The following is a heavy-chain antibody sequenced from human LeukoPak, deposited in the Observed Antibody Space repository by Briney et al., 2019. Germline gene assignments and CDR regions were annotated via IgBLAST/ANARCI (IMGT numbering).Heavy chain of an antibody. V-gene: IGHV4-59*02. Sequence: SETLSLTCTVSGGSVSYYYWSWIRHPPGKGLEWIGYIYYSGSTDYNPSLKSRVTMSVDTSKNQFSLKLSSVTAADTAVYYCARDNRGYDYWGQGTLVTVSS. CDR1: GGSVSYYY. J-gene: IGHJ4*02. CDR2: IYYSGST. D-gene: IGHD3-16*01. CDR3: ARDNRGYDY.